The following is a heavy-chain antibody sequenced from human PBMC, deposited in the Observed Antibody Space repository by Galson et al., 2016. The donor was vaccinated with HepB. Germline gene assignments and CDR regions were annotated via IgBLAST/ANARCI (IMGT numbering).Heavy chain of an antibody. CDR3: ARDGWRPSGPGGVYVMDYYYYMDV. D-gene: IGHD2-8*01. V-gene: IGHV3-33*01. CDR2: IWYDGSYK. Sequence: SLRLSCAASGRNSSMHWVRQAPGTGLEWVALIWYDGSYKYYADSVKGRFTISRDTTKNTVYLQVDSLRAEDTAVDYCARDGWRPSGPGGVYVMDYYYYMDVWGKGTTVTVSS. J-gene: IGHJ6*03. CDR1: GRNSS.